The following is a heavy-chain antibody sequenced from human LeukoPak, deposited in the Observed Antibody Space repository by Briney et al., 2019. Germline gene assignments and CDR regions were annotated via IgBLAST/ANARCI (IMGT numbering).Heavy chain of an antibody. D-gene: IGHD2-8*01. V-gene: IGHV3-53*01. CDR1: GFTVSSDY. CDR3: ARDWTYCSNDICYRSGLDY. J-gene: IGHJ4*02. CDR2: IYSGGTT. Sequence: PGGSLRLSCAASGFTVSSDYMSWVRQAPGKGLEWVSVIYSGGTTYYADSVKGRFTISRDNSENTVYLQMNSLRAEDTAVYYCARDWTYCSNDICYRSGLDYWGQGTLVTVSS.